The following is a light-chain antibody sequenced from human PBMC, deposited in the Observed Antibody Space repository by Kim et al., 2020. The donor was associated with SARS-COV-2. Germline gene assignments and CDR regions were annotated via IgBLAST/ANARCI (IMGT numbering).Light chain of an antibody. Sequence: EIVMTQSPETLSVSPGERATLSCRASQSVSSNLAWYQQKPGQVPRLLIYGASTRASGIPARFSGSGSGTEFTLTISSLQSEDFAVYYCQQYNKWPPLTFGGGTKVDIK. CDR3: QQYNKWPPLT. J-gene: IGKJ4*01. CDR2: GAS. CDR1: QSVSSN. V-gene: IGKV3-15*01.